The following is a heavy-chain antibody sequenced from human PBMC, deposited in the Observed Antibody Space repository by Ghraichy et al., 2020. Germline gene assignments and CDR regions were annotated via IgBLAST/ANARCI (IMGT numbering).Heavy chain of an antibody. Sequence: LSLTCAASGFTFSSYSMNWVRQAPGKGLEWVSYISSSSTIYYADSVKGRFTISRDNAKNSLYLQMNSLRDEDTAVYYCARARAGHYWGQGTLVTVSS. CDR1: GFTFSSYS. V-gene: IGHV3-48*02. CDR2: ISSSSTI. J-gene: IGHJ4*02. D-gene: IGHD6-13*01. CDR3: ARARAGHY.